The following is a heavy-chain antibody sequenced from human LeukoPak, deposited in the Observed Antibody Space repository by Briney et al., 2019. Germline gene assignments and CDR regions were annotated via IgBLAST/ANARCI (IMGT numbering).Heavy chain of an antibody. CDR1: GGSFSGYY. D-gene: IGHD6-19*01. V-gene: IGHV4-34*01. Sequence: PSETLSLTCAVYGGSFSGYYWSWIRQPLGKGLEWIGDTKHSGSTNYNPSLKSRVTISVDTSKNQFSLKLSAVTAADTAVYYRARGALAVAVDYWGQGTLVTVSS. CDR3: ARGALAVAVDY. CDR2: TKHSGST. J-gene: IGHJ4*02.